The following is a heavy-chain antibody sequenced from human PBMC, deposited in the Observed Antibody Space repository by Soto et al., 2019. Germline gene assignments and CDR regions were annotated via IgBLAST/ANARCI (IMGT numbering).Heavy chain of an antibody. CDR2: IYYSGST. CDR3: ASGRVFGYYFDY. J-gene: IGHJ4*02. V-gene: IGHV4-59*08. CDR1: GGSISSYY. D-gene: IGHD1-26*01. Sequence: SETLSLTCTVSGGSISSYYWSWIRQPPGKGLEWIGYIYYSGSTNYNPSLKSRVTISVDTSKNQFSLKLSSVTAADTAVYYCASGRVFGYYFDYWGQGTLVTVSS.